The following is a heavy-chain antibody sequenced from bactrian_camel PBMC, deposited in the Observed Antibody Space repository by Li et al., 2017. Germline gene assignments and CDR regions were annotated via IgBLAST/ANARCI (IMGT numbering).Heavy chain of an antibody. D-gene: IGHD2*01. J-gene: IGHJ4*01. V-gene: IGHV3S40*01. CDR3: ATGFLWRFTTTELEYNY. Sequence: DVQLVESGGGLVQPGGSLRLSCAASGFTFSNYDMSWVRQSPGKGLEWVSLINVYGGSTDSADSVKGRFTISRDNAKNTVYLQMNSLKSEDTALYYCATGFLWRFTTTELEYNYWGQGTQVTVS. CDR1: GFTFSNYD. CDR2: INVYGGST.